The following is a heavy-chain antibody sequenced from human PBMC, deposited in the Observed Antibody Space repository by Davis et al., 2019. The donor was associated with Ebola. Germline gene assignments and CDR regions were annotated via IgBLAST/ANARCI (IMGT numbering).Heavy chain of an antibody. Sequence: GGSLRLSCAAFGFTFSDAWMNWVRQAPGKGLEWVGRIKSKTDGGTTDYAAPVKGRFTISRDDSKNTLYLQMNSLKTEDTAVYYCTTHDCGDPFDCWGQGTLVTVSS. D-gene: IGHD4-17*01. CDR2: IKSKTDGGTT. CDR1: GFTFSDAW. J-gene: IGHJ4*02. V-gene: IGHV3-15*01. CDR3: TTHDCGDPFDC.